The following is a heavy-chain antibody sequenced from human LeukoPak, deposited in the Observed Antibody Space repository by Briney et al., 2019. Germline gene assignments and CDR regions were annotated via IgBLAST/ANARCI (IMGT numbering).Heavy chain of an antibody. CDR2: IYYSGST. J-gene: IGHJ4*02. V-gene: IGHV4-59*01. Sequence: SETLSLTCTVSGGSISSYYWSWIRQPPGKGLEWIGYIYYSGSTNYNPSLKSRVTISVDTSKNQFSLKLSSVTAADTAVYYCAVAYCGGDCYSFNFDYWGQGTLVTVSS. D-gene: IGHD2-21*02. CDR1: GGSISSYY. CDR3: AVAYCGGDCYSFNFDY.